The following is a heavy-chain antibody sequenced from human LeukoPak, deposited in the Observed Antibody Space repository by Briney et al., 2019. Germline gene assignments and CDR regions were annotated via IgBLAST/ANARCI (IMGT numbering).Heavy chain of an antibody. CDR2: VAHKGPSVYSPTLNR. V-gene: IGHV4-34*01. Sequence: EPSETLSLTCAVYGAALSDYYWSWIRQSPGKGLEWIGEVAHKGPSVYSPTLNRKYNPSFKSRVTMSVDPSKNQFSLKLTSVTVADTATYYCVRQGTNSGYYLLDYWGQGHLVIVSS. D-gene: IGHD3-22*01. CDR1: GAALSDYY. CDR3: VRQGTNSGYYLLDY. J-gene: IGHJ4*02.